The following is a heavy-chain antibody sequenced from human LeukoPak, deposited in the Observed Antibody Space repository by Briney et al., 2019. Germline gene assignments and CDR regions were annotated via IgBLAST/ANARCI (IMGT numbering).Heavy chain of an antibody. V-gene: IGHV3-74*01. CDR2: INSDGSST. Sequence: PGGSLRLSCAASGFTFSSYWMHWVRQAPGKGLVWVSRINSDGSSTSYADSVKSRFTISRDNAKNTLYLQMNSLRAEDTAVYYCARVDGDYPSYYYYGMDVWGQGTTVTVSS. CDR1: GFTFSSYW. CDR3: ARVDGDYPSYYYYGMDV. J-gene: IGHJ6*02. D-gene: IGHD4-17*01.